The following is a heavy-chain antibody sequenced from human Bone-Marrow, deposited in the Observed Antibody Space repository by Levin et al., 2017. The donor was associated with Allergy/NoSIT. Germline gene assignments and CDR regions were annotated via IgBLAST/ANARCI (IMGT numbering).Heavy chain of an antibody. D-gene: IGHD3-10*01. V-gene: IGHV1-2*02. J-gene: IGHJ4*02. CDR3: ARDRITMVRGVWDSWYYFDY. CDR1: GYTFTGYY. CDR2: INPNSGGT. Sequence: GESLKISCKASGYTFTGYYMHWVRQAPGQGLEWMGWINPNSGGTNYAQKFQGRVTMTRDTSISTAYMELSRLRSDDTAVYYCARDRITMVRGVWDSWYYFDYWGQGTLVTVSS.